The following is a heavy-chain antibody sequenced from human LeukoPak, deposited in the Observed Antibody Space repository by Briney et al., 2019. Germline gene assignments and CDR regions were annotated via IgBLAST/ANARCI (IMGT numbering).Heavy chain of an antibody. CDR2: IKQDGSEK. J-gene: IGHJ4*02. D-gene: IGHD5-24*01. CDR1: GFTFSSYW. Sequence: QPGGSLRLSCAASGFTFSSYWMSWVRQAPGKGLEWVANIKQDGSEKYYVDSVKGRFTISRGNAKNSLYLQMNSLRAEDTAVYYCARSPWRDGYIIDYWGQGTLVTVSS. V-gene: IGHV3-7*01. CDR3: ARSPWRDGYIIDY.